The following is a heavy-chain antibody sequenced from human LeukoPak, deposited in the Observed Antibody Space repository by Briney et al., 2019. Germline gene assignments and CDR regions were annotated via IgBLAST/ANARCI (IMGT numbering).Heavy chain of an antibody. Sequence: ASVKVSCKASGYTFTGYYMHWVRQTPGQGLEWMGWINPNSGGTNYAQKFQGRVTMTRDTSISTAYMELSRLRSDDTAVYYCASIPAGFRGYFDYWVQGTLVTVSS. V-gene: IGHV1-2*02. CDR3: ASIPAGFRGYFDY. CDR1: GYTFTGYY. J-gene: IGHJ4*02. D-gene: IGHD3-10*01. CDR2: INPNSGGT.